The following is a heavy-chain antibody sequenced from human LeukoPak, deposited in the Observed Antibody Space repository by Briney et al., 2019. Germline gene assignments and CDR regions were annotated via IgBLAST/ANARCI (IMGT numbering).Heavy chain of an antibody. V-gene: IGHV3-23*01. J-gene: IGHJ4*02. Sequence: GGSLRLSCAASGFTFSSYAMHWVRQAPGKGLEWVSVISASGDDAHYADSVKGRITISRDNFKNTLFLHLDSLRAEDTAVYYCVKDCCEIEVAGTTWGQGTLITVSP. CDR3: VKDCCEIEVAGTT. D-gene: IGHD6-19*01. CDR1: GFTFSSYA. CDR2: ISASGDDA.